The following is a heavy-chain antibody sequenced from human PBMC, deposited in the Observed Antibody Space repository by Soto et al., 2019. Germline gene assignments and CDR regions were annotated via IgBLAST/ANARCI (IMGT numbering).Heavy chain of an antibody. CDR2: VYHSGTT. J-gene: IGHJ4*02. D-gene: IGHD3-3*01. CDR3: AVPGRGDFDY. V-gene: IGHV4-4*02. Sequence: SETMAVCKSVSGSCIGTNNWWSWVRKPPGKGLERIGEVYHSGTTNCNPSLKSRVTISIDKSKNQFSLTLTSMTAADTALYYCAVPGRGDFDYWSQGILVTVPS. CDR1: GSCIGTNNW.